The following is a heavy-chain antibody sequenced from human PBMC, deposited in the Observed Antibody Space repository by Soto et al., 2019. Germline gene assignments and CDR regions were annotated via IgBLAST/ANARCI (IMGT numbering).Heavy chain of an antibody. J-gene: IGHJ4*02. CDR1: GGSLSSGGYS. Sequence: SETLSVTCAVSGGSLSSGGYSWSWIRQPPGKGLEWIGYIYYSGSTYYNPSLKSRVTISVDTSKSQFSLNLNSVTAADTAVYYCARGYDILTGPLDYWGPGTLVTVSS. CDR3: ARGYDILTGPLDY. V-gene: IGHV4-30-2*03. CDR2: IYYSGST. D-gene: IGHD3-9*01.